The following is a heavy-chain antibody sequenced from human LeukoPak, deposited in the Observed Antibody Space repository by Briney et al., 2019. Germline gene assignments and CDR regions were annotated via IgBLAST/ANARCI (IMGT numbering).Heavy chain of an antibody. V-gene: IGHV3-53*01. D-gene: IGHD4-17*01. CDR3: ARGDYGDYVGAFDI. Sequence: GGSLRLYCAASGFTVSSNYMSWVRQAPGKGLEWVSVIYSGGSTYYADSVKGRFTISRDNSKNTLYLQMNSLRAEDTAVYYCARGDYGDYVGAFDIWGQGTMVTVSS. CDR2: IYSGGST. CDR1: GFTVSSNY. J-gene: IGHJ3*02.